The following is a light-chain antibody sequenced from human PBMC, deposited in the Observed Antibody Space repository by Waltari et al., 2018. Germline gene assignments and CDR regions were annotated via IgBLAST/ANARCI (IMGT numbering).Light chain of an antibody. CDR1: SSDLGTYDF. CDR2: DVH. V-gene: IGLV2-14*03. CDR3: LSYTTSYTWL. Sequence: QSALTQPASVSGSPGQSLPISCAGSSSDLGTYDFVTWYQQLPGTVPKLILFDVHQRPSGISARFSGSKSGNTASLTISGLLPEDEADYFCLSYTTSYTWLFGGGTRVTVL. J-gene: IGLJ3*02.